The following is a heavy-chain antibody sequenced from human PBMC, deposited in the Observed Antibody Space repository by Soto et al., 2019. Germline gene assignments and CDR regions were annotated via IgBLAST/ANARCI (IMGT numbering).Heavy chain of an antibody. D-gene: IGHD6-13*01. Sequence: GESLKISCKGSGYSFTSYWIGWVRQMPGKGLEWMGIIYPGDSDTRYSPSFQGQVTISADKSISTAYLQWSSLKASDTAMYYCAKNSSSWSDDYYYYMDGWAKGTRVTVSS. CDR1: GYSFTSYW. J-gene: IGHJ6*03. CDR3: AKNSSSWSDDYYYYMDG. CDR2: IYPGDSDT. V-gene: IGHV5-51*01.